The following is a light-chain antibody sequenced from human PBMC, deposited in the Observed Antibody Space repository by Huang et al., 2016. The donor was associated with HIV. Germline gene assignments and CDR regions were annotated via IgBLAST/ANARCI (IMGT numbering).Light chain of an antibody. J-gene: IGKJ4*01. CDR1: QNIGSD. V-gene: IGKV3-15*01. CDR3: QQYNTWPFT. Sequence: IVMTQSPAILSLSPGERATLSGRASQNIGSDLAWYQQTLGQAPRLLIYGASNRATAFPTRFSGSGSGTELTLTISSLQSEDFAIYYCQQYNTWPFTFGGGTRLEIK. CDR2: GAS.